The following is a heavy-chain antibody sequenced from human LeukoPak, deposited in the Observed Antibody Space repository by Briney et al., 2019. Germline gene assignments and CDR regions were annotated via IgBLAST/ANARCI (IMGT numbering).Heavy chain of an antibody. CDR1: GFTSGVYW. D-gene: IGHD3-16*01. J-gene: IGHJ4*02. V-gene: IGHV3-7*05. CDR2: IKPDGSEK. CDR3: ARQVYLDMGYFDY. Sequence: GGSLRHSCAASGFTSGVYWMHWVRQAPGRGLEWVANIKPDGSEKYYVDSVKGRFTISRDNAKNSLYLQVNSLRAEDTAVYYCARQVYLDMGYFDYWGQGTLVTVSS.